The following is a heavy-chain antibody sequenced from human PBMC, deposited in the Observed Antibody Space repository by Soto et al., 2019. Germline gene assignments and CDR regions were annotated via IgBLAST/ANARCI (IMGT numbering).Heavy chain of an antibody. CDR3: ARVGDAIPDILTGYYVSFYYYYYMDV. CDR1: GGSISSYY. D-gene: IGHD3-9*01. V-gene: IGHV4-59*01. CDR2: IYYSGST. Sequence: PSETLSLTCTVSGGSISSYYWSWIRQPPGKGLEWIGYIYYSGSTNYNPSLKSRVTISVDTSKNQFSLKLSSVTAADTAVYYCARVGDAIPDILTGYYVSFYYYYYMDVWGKGTTVTVSS. J-gene: IGHJ6*03.